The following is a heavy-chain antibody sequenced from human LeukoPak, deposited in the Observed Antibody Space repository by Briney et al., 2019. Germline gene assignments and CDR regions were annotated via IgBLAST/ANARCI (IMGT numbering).Heavy chain of an antibody. CDR2: MNPNSGNT. Sequence: ASVKVSCKASGYTFTSYDINWVRQATGQGLEWMGWMNPNSGNTGYAQKFQGRVTMTRNTSISTAYMELSSLRSEDTAVYYCARGRAYSGAIYYYYYGMDVWGQGTTVTVSS. D-gene: IGHD5-12*01. V-gene: IGHV1-8*01. CDR1: GYTFTSYD. CDR3: ARGRAYSGAIYYYYYGMDV. J-gene: IGHJ6*02.